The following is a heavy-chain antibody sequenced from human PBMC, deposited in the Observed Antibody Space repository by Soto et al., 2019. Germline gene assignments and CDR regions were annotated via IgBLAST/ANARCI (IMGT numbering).Heavy chain of an antibody. CDR3: ARAFLEWLYDAFHI. CDR1: GGTFSSYA. Sequence: QVQLVQSGAEVKKPGSSVKVSCKASGGTFSSYAISWVRQAPGQGLEWMGGVIPLYGTPNYSQKFQGRVTITADKSTSTGYTELSRLRSEDTAVYYCARAFLEWLYDAFHIWGQGTMVTVSS. J-gene: IGHJ3*02. D-gene: IGHD3-3*01. V-gene: IGHV1-69*06. CDR2: VIPLYGTP.